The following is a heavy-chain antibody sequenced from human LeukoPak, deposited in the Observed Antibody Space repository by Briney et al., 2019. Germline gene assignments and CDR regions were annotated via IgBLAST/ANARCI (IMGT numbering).Heavy chain of an antibody. V-gene: IGHV1-2*02. D-gene: IGHD3-22*01. CDR3: ARDRTDYYDSNAYYPNWFDP. Sequence: ASVKVSCKASGYTLTGYYIHWVRQAPGQGLEWMGWITPNSGGTNYAQKFQGRVTMTRDTSISTVYMELSRLRSHDTAVYYCARDRTDYYDSNAYYPNWFDPWGQGTLVTVSS. J-gene: IGHJ5*02. CDR1: GYTLTGYY. CDR2: ITPNSGGT.